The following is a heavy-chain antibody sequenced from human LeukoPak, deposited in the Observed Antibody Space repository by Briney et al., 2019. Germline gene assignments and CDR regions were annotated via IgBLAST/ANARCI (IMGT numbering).Heavy chain of an antibody. CDR1: GYSFTSYW. Sequence: GESLKISCKGSGYSFTSYWIGWVRQMPGKGLEWMGIIYPGDPDTKYSPSFQGQVTISADQSINTIYLQWSSLKASDTAMYYCARLAYCGGDCYRTTRGYFQYWGQGTLVTVSS. D-gene: IGHD2-21*02. J-gene: IGHJ1*01. CDR3: ARLAYCGGDCYRTTRGYFQY. V-gene: IGHV5-51*01. CDR2: IYPGDPDT.